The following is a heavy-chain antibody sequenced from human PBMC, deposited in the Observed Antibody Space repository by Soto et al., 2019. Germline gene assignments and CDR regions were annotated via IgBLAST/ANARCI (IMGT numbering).Heavy chain of an antibody. CDR3: ASGIQLWLRRINNGYSG. J-gene: IGHJ4*02. D-gene: IGHD5-12*01. CDR1: GGTFSTYA. Sequence: QVQLVQSGAEVKKPESSVKVSCKAPGGTFSTYAISWVRQAPGQGLEWMGGIIPMFGTANYAQRFQDRVTITADESKNTVYMELSILRSEDTAVYFCASGIQLWLRRINNGYSGWGQGTLVTVSS. CDR2: IIPMFGTA. V-gene: IGHV1-69*12.